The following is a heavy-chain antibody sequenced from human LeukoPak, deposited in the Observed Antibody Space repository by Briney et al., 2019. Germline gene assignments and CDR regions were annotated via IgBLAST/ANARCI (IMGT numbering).Heavy chain of an antibody. CDR3: ARGVEGYDSSGYYHY. CDR2: INHSGST. V-gene: IGHV4-34*01. CDR1: GGSFSGYY. Sequence: SETLSLTCAVYGGSFSGYYWSWIRQPPGKGLEWIGEINHSGSTNYNPSLKSRVTISVDTSKNQFSLKLSSVTAADTAVYYCARGVEGYDSSGYYHYWGQGTLVTVSS. J-gene: IGHJ4*02. D-gene: IGHD3-22*01.